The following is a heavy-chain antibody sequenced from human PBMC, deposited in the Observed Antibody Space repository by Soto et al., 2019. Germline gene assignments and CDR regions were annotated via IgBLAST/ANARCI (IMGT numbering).Heavy chain of an antibody. Sequence: SVKVSCKASGGTFSSYAISWVRQAPGQGLEWMGGIIPIFGTANYAQKFQGRVTITADESTSTAYMELSSLRSEDTAVYYCARPGWGIAEADNYYYGMDVWGQGTTVTVSS. CDR3: ARPGWGIAEADNYYYGMDV. CDR2: IIPIFGTA. D-gene: IGHD6-13*01. CDR1: GGTFSSYA. V-gene: IGHV1-69*13. J-gene: IGHJ6*02.